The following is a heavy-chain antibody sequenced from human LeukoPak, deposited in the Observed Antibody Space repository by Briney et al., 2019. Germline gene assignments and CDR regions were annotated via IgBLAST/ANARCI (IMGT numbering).Heavy chain of an antibody. Sequence: AASVKVSCKASGYTFTSYATNWVRQAPGQGLEWMGWINTNTGNPTYAQGFTGRFVFSLDTSVSKAYLQISSLKAEDTAVYYCARDRSGWYSWRYYYGMDVWGQGTTVTVSS. J-gene: IGHJ6*02. CDR2: INTNTGNP. V-gene: IGHV7-4-1*02. D-gene: IGHD6-19*01. CDR3: ARDRSGWYSWRYYYGMDV. CDR1: GYTFTSYA.